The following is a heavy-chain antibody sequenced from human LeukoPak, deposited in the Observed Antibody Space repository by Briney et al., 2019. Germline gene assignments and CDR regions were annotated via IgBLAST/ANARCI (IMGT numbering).Heavy chain of an antibody. Sequence: GGSLRLSCVASGFSFSSYWMHWVRQAPGKGLVWVSRITSDGTTTRYADSVKGRFTISRDNSKNTLYLQMNSLRAEDTAVYYCASMPYGIVDYWGQGTLVTVSS. D-gene: IGHD1-26*01. CDR3: ASMPYGIVDY. CDR2: ITSDGTTT. CDR1: GFSFSSYW. V-gene: IGHV3-74*01. J-gene: IGHJ4*02.